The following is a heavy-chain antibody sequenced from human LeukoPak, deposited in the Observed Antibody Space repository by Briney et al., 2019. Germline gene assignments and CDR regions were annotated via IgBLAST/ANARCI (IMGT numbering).Heavy chain of an antibody. CDR1: GYTFTSYG. CDR2: ISAYNGNT. CDR3: ARDRHDYPNYAIDY. J-gene: IGHJ4*02. V-gene: IGHV1-18*01. Sequence: GASVKVSCKASGYTFTSYGISWVRQAPGQGLEWMGWISAYNGNTNYAQKLQGRVTMTRDTSTSTAYMELRSLRSDDTAVYYCARDRHDYPNYAIDYWGQGTLVTVSS. D-gene: IGHD4-11*01.